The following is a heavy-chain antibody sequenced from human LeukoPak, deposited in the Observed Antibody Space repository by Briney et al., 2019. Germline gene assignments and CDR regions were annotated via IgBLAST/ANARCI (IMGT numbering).Heavy chain of an antibody. V-gene: IGHV3-7*01. CDR3: VRETVSVITDFDY. J-gene: IGHJ4*02. Sequence: QPGGSLRLSCAASGFPFSRYWMTWVRQAPGKGLEGVANIKEDGSEQYYVDFIKGRFTISRDNAKNSLYLQMSSLRAEDTAIYYCVRETVSVITDFDYWGQGTLVTVSS. CDR1: GFPFSRYW. CDR2: IKEDGSEQ. D-gene: IGHD3-16*02.